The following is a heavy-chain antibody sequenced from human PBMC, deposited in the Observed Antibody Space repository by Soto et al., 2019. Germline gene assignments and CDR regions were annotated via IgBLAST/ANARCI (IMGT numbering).Heavy chain of an antibody. CDR2: LIAMLGTP. Sequence: ASVKVSRKASGGTFGSHGIAWVRQAPGQGLEWMGGLIAMLGTPTYAKKVQGRATITADESLTSSYLELRSLRSEDTAMYFCARGAMANFDYWGQGTVVTVSS. V-gene: IGHV1-69*13. CDR3: ARGAMANFDY. J-gene: IGHJ4*02. CDR1: GGTFGSHG. D-gene: IGHD5-18*01.